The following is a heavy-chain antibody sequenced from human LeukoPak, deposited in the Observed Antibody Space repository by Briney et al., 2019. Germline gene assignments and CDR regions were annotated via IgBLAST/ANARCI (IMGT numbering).Heavy chain of an antibody. CDR2: IYYSGST. V-gene: IGHV4-39*01. CDR1: GGSISSTTYY. D-gene: IGHD2-8*01. Sequence: SDTLSLTCIVSGGSISSTTYYCGWIRQPPGKGLEWIGRIYYSGSTWYNPSLKSRVTVSADTSKNQFSLKLTSVTAADTAVYYCARDRACSNGVCSYFDYWGQGTVVTVSS. CDR3: ARDRACSNGVCSYFDY. J-gene: IGHJ4*02.